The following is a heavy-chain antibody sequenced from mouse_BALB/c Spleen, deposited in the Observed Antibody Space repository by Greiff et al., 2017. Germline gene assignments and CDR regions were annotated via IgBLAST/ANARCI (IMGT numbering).Heavy chain of an antibody. V-gene: IGHV1-87*01. Sequence: QVQLQQSGAELARPGASVKLSCKASGYTFTSYWMQWVKQRPGQGLEWIGAIYPGDGDTRYTQKFKGKATLTADKSSSTAYMQLSSLASEDSAVYYCATVVDGGPSMDYWGQGTSVTVSS. CDR3: ATVVDGGPSMDY. CDR1: GYTFTSYW. CDR2: IYPGDGDT. D-gene: IGHD1-1*01. J-gene: IGHJ4*01.